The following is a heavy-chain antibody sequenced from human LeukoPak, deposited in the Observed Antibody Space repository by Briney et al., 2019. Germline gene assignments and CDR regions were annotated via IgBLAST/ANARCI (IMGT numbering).Heavy chain of an antibody. CDR2: IYSGGST. CDR1: RFTVSSNC. Sequence: GGSLRLSCAASRFTVSSNCMSWVRQAPGKGLEWVSLIYSGGSTYYADSVKGRFTISRDNSKNTLYLQMNSLRAEDTAVYYCAKDGIVFGSGSPTDYWGQGTLVTVSS. V-gene: IGHV3-53*05. J-gene: IGHJ4*02. CDR3: AKDGIVFGSGSPTDY. D-gene: IGHD3-10*01.